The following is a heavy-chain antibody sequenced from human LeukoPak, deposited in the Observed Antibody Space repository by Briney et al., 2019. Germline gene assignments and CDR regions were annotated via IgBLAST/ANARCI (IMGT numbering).Heavy chain of an antibody. D-gene: IGHD2-2*01. J-gene: IGHJ5*02. V-gene: IGHV1-46*01. CDR2: INPSGGST. CDR1: GYTFTSYY. CDR3: ARGPFLGYCSSTSCPNWFDP. Sequence: ASVRVSFTASGYTFTSYYMHWVRHAPGQGLEWMGIINPSGGSTSYAQKFQGRVTMTRDMSTSTVYMELSSLRSEDTAVYYCARGPFLGYCSSTSCPNWFDPWGQGTLVTVSS.